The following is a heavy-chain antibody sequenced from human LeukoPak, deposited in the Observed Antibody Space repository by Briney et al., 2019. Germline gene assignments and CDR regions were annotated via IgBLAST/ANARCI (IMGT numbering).Heavy chain of an antibody. Sequence: GGSLRLSCAASGFTFSRFGMHWVRQAPGQGLEWVAFILYDGTKKYYADSVKGRFTISRDNSRNTLSLQMSSLRVEDTALYYGTKDLRYYYADNHSEMEEHDYWGQGTLVTVSS. D-gene: IGHD4-23*01. V-gene: IGHV3-30*02. J-gene: IGHJ4*02. CDR2: ILYDGTKK. CDR3: TKDLRYYYADNHSEMEEHDY. CDR1: GFTFSRFG.